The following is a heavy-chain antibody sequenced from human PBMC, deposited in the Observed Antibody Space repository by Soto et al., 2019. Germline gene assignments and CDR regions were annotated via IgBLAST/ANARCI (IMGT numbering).Heavy chain of an antibody. CDR3: ARYLGVTTGHDC. D-gene: IGHD1-26*01. Sequence: ASVKVSCKASGSGFKTYTINWLRQAPGQGLEWMGGITPIFGTANYAQKFQGKVTITADAATTSVYMEMSSLRSEDAAMYYCARYLGVTTGHDCWG. CDR1: GSGFKTYT. V-gene: IGHV1-69*13. J-gene: IGHJ4*01. CDR2: ITPIFGTA.